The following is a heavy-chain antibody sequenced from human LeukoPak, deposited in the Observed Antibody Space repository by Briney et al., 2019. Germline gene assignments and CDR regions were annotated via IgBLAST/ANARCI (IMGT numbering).Heavy chain of an antibody. J-gene: IGHJ4*02. CDR2: FDPEDGET. Sequence: ASVKVSCKASGYTLTELSMHWVRQAPGKGLEWMGGFDPEDGETIYAQKFQGRVTMTEDTSTDTAYMELSSLRSEDTAVYYCATDRHSGYDFDYWGQGTLVTVSS. D-gene: IGHD5-12*01. V-gene: IGHV1-24*01. CDR3: ATDRHSGYDFDY. CDR1: GYTLTELS.